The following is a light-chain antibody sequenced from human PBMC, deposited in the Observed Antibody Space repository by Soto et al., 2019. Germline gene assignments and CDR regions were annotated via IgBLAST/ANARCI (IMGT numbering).Light chain of an antibody. J-gene: IGKJ5*01. Sequence: EIVLTQSPATLALSPGERATLSCRASQSVSNYLAWYQQKPGQAPRLLISDVDSRAAGIPARFSGSGSGTDFNLTISGLEPEAFAVYYCQQRSTWPLITFGQGTRLEIK. CDR3: QQRSTWPLIT. CDR1: QSVSNY. CDR2: DVD. V-gene: IGKV3-11*01.